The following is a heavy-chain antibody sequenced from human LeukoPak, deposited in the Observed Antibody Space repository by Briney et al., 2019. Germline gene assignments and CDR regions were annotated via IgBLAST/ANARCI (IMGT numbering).Heavy chain of an antibody. CDR3: ARGEEKYSSSWYNY. Sequence: PGGSLRLSCAASGFTFSSYAMSWVRQAPGKGLEWVSAISGSGGSTYYADSVKGRFTISRDNAKNSLYLQMNSLRAEDTAVYYCARGEEKYSSSWYNYWGQGTLVTVSS. CDR1: GFTFSSYA. V-gene: IGHV3-23*01. D-gene: IGHD6-13*01. J-gene: IGHJ4*02. CDR2: ISGSGGST.